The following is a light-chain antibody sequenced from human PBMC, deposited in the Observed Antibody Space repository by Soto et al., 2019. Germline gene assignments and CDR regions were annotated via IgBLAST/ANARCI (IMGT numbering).Light chain of an antibody. V-gene: IGKV4-1*01. Sequence: DIVMTQSPDSLAVXLXXXXXXXXKSXQXXXYSSNNKNYLVWYQQKPGQPPKLLLYWASTRESGVPDRFSGSGSGTDFTLTISSLQAEDVAVYYCQQYYSTPLAFGGGTKVDIK. CDR2: WAS. CDR1: QXXXYSSNNKNY. J-gene: IGKJ4*01. CDR3: QQYYSTPLA.